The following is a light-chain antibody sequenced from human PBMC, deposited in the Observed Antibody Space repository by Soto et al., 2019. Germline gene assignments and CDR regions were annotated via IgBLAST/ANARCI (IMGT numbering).Light chain of an antibody. Sequence: EIVMTQSPATLSVSPGERSTLSCRASQSVSSNLAWYQQKPGPAPRLLIYGASTRATGIPARFSGSGSGTEFTLTISSLQSEEFAVDYCQQYGSSGTVGQGTKVEIK. V-gene: IGKV3-15*01. CDR3: QQYGSSGT. J-gene: IGKJ1*01. CDR2: GAS. CDR1: QSVSSN.